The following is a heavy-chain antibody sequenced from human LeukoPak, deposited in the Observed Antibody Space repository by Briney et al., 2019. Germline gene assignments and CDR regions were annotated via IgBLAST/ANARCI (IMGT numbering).Heavy chain of an antibody. CDR2: ISSSGSTI. V-gene: IGHV3-48*03. CDR1: GFTFSSYE. D-gene: IGHD1-1*01. J-gene: IGHJ4*02. Sequence: GGSLRLSCAASGFTFSSYEMNWVRQAPGKGLEWVSYISSSGSTIYYADSVKGRFTISRDNAKNSLYLQMNSLRAEDTAVYYCALFWGGNDDHFDYWGQGTLVTVSS. CDR3: ALFWGGNDDHFDY.